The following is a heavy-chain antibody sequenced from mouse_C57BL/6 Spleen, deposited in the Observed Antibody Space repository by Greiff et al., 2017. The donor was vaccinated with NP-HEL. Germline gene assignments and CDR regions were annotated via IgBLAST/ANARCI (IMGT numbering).Heavy chain of an antibody. V-gene: IGHV5-17*01. CDR2: ISSGSSTI. CDR3: ANDDYSSWFAY. D-gene: IGHD2-3*01. J-gene: IGHJ3*01. CDR1: GFTFSDFG. Sequence: EVMLVESGGGLVKPGGSLKLSCAASGFTFSDFGMHWVRQAPEKGLEWVAYISSGSSTIHYADTVKGRFTISRDNAKNTLFLQMTSLRSEDTAMYYCANDDYSSWFAYWGQGTLVTVSA.